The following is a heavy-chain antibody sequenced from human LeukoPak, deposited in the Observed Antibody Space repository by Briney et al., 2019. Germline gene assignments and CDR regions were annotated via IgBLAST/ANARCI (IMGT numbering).Heavy chain of an antibody. J-gene: IGHJ4*02. D-gene: IGHD4-17*01. Sequence: PGGSLRLSCAASGFTFSSYSMNWVRQAPGKGLEWVSYISSSSSTIYYADSVKGRFTISRDNAKNSLYLQMNSLRAEDTAVYYCARDPTTVNAHFDYWGQGTLVTVSS. CDR1: GFTFSSYS. CDR2: ISSSSSTI. CDR3: ARDPTTVNAHFDY. V-gene: IGHV3-48*04.